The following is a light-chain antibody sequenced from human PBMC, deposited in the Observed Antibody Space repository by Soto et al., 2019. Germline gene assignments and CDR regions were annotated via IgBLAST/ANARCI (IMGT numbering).Light chain of an antibody. CDR1: QEISNY. CDR2: DAS. J-gene: IGKJ1*01. Sequence: DIQMIQSPSSLSASVGDRVTITCQASQEISNYLNWYQQKPGKAPKLLIYDASNLERGFPSRFSGPGSGTDFTFTISSLQPEDFATYYCQQYDHLPRTFGRGTKVEIK. V-gene: IGKV1-33*01. CDR3: QQYDHLPRT.